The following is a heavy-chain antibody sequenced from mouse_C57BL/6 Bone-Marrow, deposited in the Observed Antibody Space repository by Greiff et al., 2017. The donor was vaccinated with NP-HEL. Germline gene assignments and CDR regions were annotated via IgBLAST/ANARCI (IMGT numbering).Heavy chain of an antibody. CDR3: ARLLWSSAY. CDR2: IWGVGST. CDR1: GFSLTSYG. D-gene: IGHD3-1*01. J-gene: IGHJ3*01. V-gene: IGHV2-6*01. Sequence: VNLVESGPGLVAPSQSLSITCTVSGFSLTSYGVDWVRQSPGKGLEWLGVIWGVGSTNYNSALKSRLSISKDNSKSQVFLKMNSLQTDDTAMYYCARLLWSSAYWGQGTLVTVSA.